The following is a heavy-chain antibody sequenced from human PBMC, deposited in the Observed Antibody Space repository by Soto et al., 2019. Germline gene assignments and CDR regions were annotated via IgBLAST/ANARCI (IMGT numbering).Heavy chain of an antibody. J-gene: IGHJ4*01. V-gene: IGHV4-31*03. CDR1: GGSINSGDSY. D-gene: IGHD2-15*01. CDR3: ARDAPGVAPY. CDR2: INYRGST. Sequence: QVQLQESGPGLVRPSQTLSLICTVSGGSINSGDSYWNWIRQHPEKGLEWIGYINYRGSTFYNPSLKSRIIIAVDTSKNQFSLKLSSVTAADTAVYYCARDAPGVAPYWCHGTLVTVSS.